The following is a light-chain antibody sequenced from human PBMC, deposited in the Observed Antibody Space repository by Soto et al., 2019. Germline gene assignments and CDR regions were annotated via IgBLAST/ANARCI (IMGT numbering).Light chain of an antibody. V-gene: IGKV3-15*01. Sequence: EIVLTQSPGTRSLSPGERATLSCRASQSVSSYLAWYQQKPGQAPRLLVYGASTRATGVPARFSGSGSGTEFTLTISSLGSEDFAVYYCQQYNNWPPWTFGQGTKVDIK. CDR3: QQYNNWPPWT. CDR2: GAS. J-gene: IGKJ1*01. CDR1: QSVSSY.